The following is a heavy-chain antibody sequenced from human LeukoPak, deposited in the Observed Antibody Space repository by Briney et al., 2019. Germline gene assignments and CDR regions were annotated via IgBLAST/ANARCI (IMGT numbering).Heavy chain of an antibody. CDR1: GGSFSGYY. D-gene: IGHD3-3*01. CDR2: INHSGST. Sequence: SETLSLTCAVYGGSFSGYYWSWIRQPPGKGLEWVGEINHSGSTNYNPSLKSRVTISVDTSKNQFSLKLSSVTAADTAVYYCASSLLRPYAFDIWGQGTMVTVSS. V-gene: IGHV4-34*09. CDR3: ASSLLRPYAFDI. J-gene: IGHJ3*02.